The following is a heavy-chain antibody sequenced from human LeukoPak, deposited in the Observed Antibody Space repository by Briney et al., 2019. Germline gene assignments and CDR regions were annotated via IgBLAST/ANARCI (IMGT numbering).Heavy chain of an antibody. V-gene: IGHV4-59*08. CDR3: ARHKEESGAYRPNDY. CDR2: IYYTGST. D-gene: IGHD1-1*01. Sequence: PGGSPRLSCAASGFTVSSNYMSWIRQPPGKGLEWIGFIYYTGSTDYNPSLKSRVTMSVDTSKNQFSLKLSSVTAADTAVYYCARHKEESGAYRPNDYWAREPWSPSPQ. CDR1: GFTVSSNY. J-gene: IGHJ4*02.